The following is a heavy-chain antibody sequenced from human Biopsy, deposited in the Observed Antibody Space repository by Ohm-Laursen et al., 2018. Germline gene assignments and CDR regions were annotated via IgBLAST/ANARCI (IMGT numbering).Heavy chain of an antibody. CDR3: AKDRYNYTPIGGFSMDV. V-gene: IGHV3-21*06. J-gene: IGHJ6*02. D-gene: IGHD5-18*01. Sequence: SLRLSCAASGFSLRNYTINWVRQAPGKGLEWVSSISRSTSHILYAETLKGRFTISRDNSRDTLYLQMSSLRAEGTAVYYCAKDRYNYTPIGGFSMDVWGQGTTVTVSS. CDR1: GFSLRNYT. CDR2: ISRSTSHI.